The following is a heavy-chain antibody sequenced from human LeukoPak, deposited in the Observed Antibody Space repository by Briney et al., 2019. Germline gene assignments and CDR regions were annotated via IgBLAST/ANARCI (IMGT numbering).Heavy chain of an antibody. CDR3: AREGGSSSWYALDYYYYYMDV. D-gene: IGHD6-13*01. CDR2: IYTSGST. Sequence: SETLSLTCTVSGGSISSYYWSWIRQPAGKGLEWIGRIYTSGSTNYNPSLKSRVTISVDTSKNQFSLKLSSVTAADTAVYYCAREGGSSSWYALDYYYYYMDVWGKGTTVTISS. J-gene: IGHJ6*03. V-gene: IGHV4-4*07. CDR1: GGSISSYY.